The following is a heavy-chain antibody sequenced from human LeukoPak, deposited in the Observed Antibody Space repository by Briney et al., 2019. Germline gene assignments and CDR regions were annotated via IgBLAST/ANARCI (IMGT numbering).Heavy chain of an antibody. V-gene: IGHV3-21*01. CDR1: GFTFSSYS. CDR3: ARVLFGGVIANFDY. CDR2: ISSSSSYI. Sequence: GGSLRLSCAASGFTFSSYSMNWVRQAPGKGLEWVSSISSSSSYIYYADSVKGRFTISRDNAKNSLYLQMNSLRAEDTAVHYCARVLFGGVIANFDYWGQGTLVTVSS. J-gene: IGHJ4*02. D-gene: IGHD3-16*02.